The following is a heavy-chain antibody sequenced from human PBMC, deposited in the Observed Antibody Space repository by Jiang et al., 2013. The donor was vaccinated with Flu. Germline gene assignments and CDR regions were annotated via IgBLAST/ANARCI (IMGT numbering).Heavy chain of an antibody. CDR3: TREGAVAGTTYYNWFDP. Sequence: SVKVSCKASGYTFTSYAMHWVRQAPGQRFEWMGWINAGNGNTKYSQKFQDRVTITRDTSASTVYMELSSLRSEDTAVYYCTREGAVAGTTYYNWFDPWGQGTLVTVSS. D-gene: IGHD6-13*01. CDR1: GYTFTSYA. J-gene: IGHJ5*02. CDR2: INAGNGNT. V-gene: IGHV1-3*01.